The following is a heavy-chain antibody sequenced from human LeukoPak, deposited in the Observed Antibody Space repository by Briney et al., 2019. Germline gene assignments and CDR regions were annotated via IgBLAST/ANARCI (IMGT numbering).Heavy chain of an antibody. D-gene: IGHD4-17*01. Sequence: ASVKVSCKASGYTFTGHYMHWVRQAPGQGLEWMRWISPNSGGTNYAQKFQGRVTMTRDTSISTAYMELRRLRPDDTAVYYCARDRGYGDYALYYFDHWGQGTLVTVSS. CDR2: ISPNSGGT. CDR1: GYTFTGHY. J-gene: IGHJ4*02. CDR3: ARDRGYGDYALYYFDH. V-gene: IGHV1-2*02.